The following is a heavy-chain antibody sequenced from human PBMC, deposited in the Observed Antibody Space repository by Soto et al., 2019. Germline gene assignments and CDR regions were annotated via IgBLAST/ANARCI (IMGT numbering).Heavy chain of an antibody. D-gene: IGHD3-10*02. CDR1: GFTFSSYA. J-gene: IGHJ5*02. CDR2: ISYDGSNK. CDR3: AREMLA. Sequence: QVQLVESGGGVVQPGRSLRLSCAASGFTFSSYAMHWVRQAPGKGLEWVAVISYDGSNKYYADSVKGRFTISRDNSKNTLYLQMNSLRAEDTAVYYCAREMLAWGQGTLVTVS. V-gene: IGHV3-30-3*01.